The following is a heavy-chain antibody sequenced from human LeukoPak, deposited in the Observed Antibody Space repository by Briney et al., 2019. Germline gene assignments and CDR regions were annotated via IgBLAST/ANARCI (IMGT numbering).Heavy chain of an antibody. D-gene: IGHD1-26*01. CDR3: VKDVGGSYAFDY. CDR1: GFTFSGYA. J-gene: IGHJ4*02. CDR2: INDNGGRT. V-gene: IGHV3-64D*09. Sequence: GGSLRLSCSASGFTFSGYAMHWVRQAPGKGLEYVSGINDNGGRTHYGDSVKGRFSISRDSSKNTLHLQMSTLRAEDTALYYCVKDVGGSYAFDYWGQGILVTVAS.